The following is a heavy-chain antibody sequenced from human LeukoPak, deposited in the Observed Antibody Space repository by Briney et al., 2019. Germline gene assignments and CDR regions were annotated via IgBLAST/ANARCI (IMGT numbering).Heavy chain of an antibody. V-gene: IGHV3-11*01. D-gene: IGHD3-10*01. CDR1: GFTFSDYY. J-gene: IGHJ6*02. Sequence: GGSLRLSCAASGFTFSDYYMSWIRQAPGKGLEWVSYISSSGSTIYYADSVKGRFTISRDNAKNSLYLQMNSLRAEDTAVYYCARSYYYGSGSYDYYFGMDVWGQGTTVTVSS. CDR2: ISSSGSTI. CDR3: ARSYYYGSGSYDYYFGMDV.